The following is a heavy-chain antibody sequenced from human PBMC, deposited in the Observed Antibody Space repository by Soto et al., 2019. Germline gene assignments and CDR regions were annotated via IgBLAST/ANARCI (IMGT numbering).Heavy chain of an antibody. CDR1: GFTFSIYG. CDR2: ISFDGSEK. J-gene: IGHJ3*02. D-gene: IGHD1-26*01. V-gene: IGHV3-30*03. CDR3: ARDRRLYYSDAFDI. Sequence: QVQLVESGGGMVQPGRSLRLSCAASGFTFSIYGMHWVRHAPGKGLEWVAMISFDGSEKYYTDSVKGRFHISRDSSKNTMYLQMDSLRVEDTAVYYCARDRRLYYSDAFDIWGQRTTVTVSS.